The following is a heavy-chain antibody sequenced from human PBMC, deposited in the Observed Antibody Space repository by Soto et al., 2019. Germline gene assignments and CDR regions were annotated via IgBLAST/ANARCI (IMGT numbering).Heavy chain of an antibody. CDR1: GDSMRIYY. D-gene: IGHD2-15*01. Sequence: ETLSLTCTICGDSMRIYYWTWIRQSPGKGLEWIGYIYYNGNTKYNPSLESRVTFSADTSKNQFSLRLSSVIAADTAVYYCARVTSRSCYYDYWGPGTLVTVS. CDR3: ARVTSRSCYYDY. J-gene: IGHJ4*02. V-gene: IGHV4-59*01. CDR2: IYYNGNT.